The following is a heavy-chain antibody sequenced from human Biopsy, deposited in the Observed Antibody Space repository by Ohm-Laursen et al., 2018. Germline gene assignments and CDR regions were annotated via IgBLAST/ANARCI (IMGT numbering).Heavy chain of an antibody. J-gene: IGHJ4*02. Sequence: SETLSLTCTVSGDSINSSYWSWIRQAPGKGLEWIGFISNSGSTNYNPSLKSRVTISADTSKNQLSLKPGSVTVADTAVFYCARRGSGGRSFDYWGQGSLVTVSS. CDR3: ARRGSGGRSFDY. D-gene: IGHD2-15*01. V-gene: IGHV4-59*08. CDR1: GDSINSSY. CDR2: ISNSGST.